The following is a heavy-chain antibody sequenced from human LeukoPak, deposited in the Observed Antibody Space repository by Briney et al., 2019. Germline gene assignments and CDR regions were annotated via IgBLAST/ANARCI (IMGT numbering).Heavy chain of an antibody. CDR2: IIPIFGTA. J-gene: IGHJ6*02. Sequence: SVKVSCKASGGTFSSYAISWVRQAPGQGLEWMGGIIPIFGTANYTQKFQGRVTITADESTSTAYMELSSLRSEDTAVYYCAREKGPRYYDFWSGYLAGEVYCYYGMDVWGQGTTVTVSS. CDR1: GGTFSSYA. D-gene: IGHD3-3*01. V-gene: IGHV1-69*13. CDR3: AREKGPRYYDFWSGYLAGEVYCYYGMDV.